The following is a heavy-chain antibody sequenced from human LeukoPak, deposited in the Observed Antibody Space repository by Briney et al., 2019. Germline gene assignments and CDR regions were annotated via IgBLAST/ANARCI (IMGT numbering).Heavy chain of an antibody. CDR1: GFTLSSNY. Sequence: GGSLRLSCAASGFTLSSNYMSWVRQAPGKGLEWVSVIYSGGSTYYADSVKGRFTISRDNSKNTLYLQMNSLRAEDTAVYYCARPNYYYYGMDVWGQGTTVTVSS. CDR2: IYSGGST. J-gene: IGHJ6*02. CDR3: ARPNYYYYGMDV. V-gene: IGHV3-66*04.